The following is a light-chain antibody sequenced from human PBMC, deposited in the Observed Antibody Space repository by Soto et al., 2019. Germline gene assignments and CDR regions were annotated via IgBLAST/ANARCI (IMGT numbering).Light chain of an antibody. CDR1: DTDIGNYNY. V-gene: IGLV2-14*01. CDR3: SSYSYLDIPVL. Sequence: QSALTQPASVSGSPGQSITISCTGTDTDIGNYNYVSWYQQYPGKAPKLLIYEVVRRPSGVSNRFSGSKSGTSASLTISGLQPEDEADYYCSSYSYLDIPVLLGGGTKLTVL. CDR2: EVV. J-gene: IGLJ2*01.